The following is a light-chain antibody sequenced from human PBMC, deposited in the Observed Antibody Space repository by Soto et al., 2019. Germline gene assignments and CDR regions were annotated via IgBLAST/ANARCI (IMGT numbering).Light chain of an antibody. Sequence: QSVLTQPPSASGTPGQRVTISCSGSSSNIGSNTVNWYQQVPGTAPKLLIYNNNQRPSGVPDRFSGSKSGTSASLVISGLQSEDEGDYYCAAWDDRLNGWVLGGGTKLTVL. CDR1: SSNIGSNT. CDR3: AAWDDRLNGWV. CDR2: NNN. V-gene: IGLV1-44*01. J-gene: IGLJ3*02.